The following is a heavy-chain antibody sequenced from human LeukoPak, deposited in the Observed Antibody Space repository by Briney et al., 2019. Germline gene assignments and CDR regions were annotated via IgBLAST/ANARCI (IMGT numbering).Heavy chain of an antibody. D-gene: IGHD5-24*01. CDR3: SSEEMATTISLLDY. CDR1: GVYISSYH. CDR2: IYYSGST. Sequence: SETLSLTCTVSGVYISSYHWSSIRQPPGKGLEWIGYIYYSGSTNYNPSLKSRVTISVDTSKNQFSLTLSSVTAADTAVYYCSSEEMATTISLLDYWGQGTLVTVSS. J-gene: IGHJ4*02. V-gene: IGHV4-59*01.